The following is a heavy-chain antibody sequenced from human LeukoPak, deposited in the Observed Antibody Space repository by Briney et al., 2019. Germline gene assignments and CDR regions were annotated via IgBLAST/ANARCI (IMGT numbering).Heavy chain of an antibody. J-gene: IGHJ4*02. CDR2: IYYSGST. CDR1: GGSVSSGNYY. D-gene: IGHD7-27*01. Sequence: SETLSLTCTVSGGSVSSGNYYWSWIRQPPGKGLEWIGYIYYSGSTNHNPSLKSRVTISVDTSKNQFSLRLSSVTAADTAVYYCARGWGYFDSWGQGTLVTVSS. V-gene: IGHV4-61*01. CDR3: ARGWGYFDS.